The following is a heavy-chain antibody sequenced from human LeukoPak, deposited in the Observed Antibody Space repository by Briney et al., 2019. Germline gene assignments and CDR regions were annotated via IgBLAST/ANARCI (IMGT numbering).Heavy chain of an antibody. CDR1: GYTFINHY. V-gene: IGHV1-2*02. CDR2: VDPSSGGT. J-gene: IGHJ4*02. CDR3: ARGLGVSAGTGNY. D-gene: IGHD3/OR15-3a*01. Sequence: ASVKVSCKASGYTFINHYIHWVRQAPGQGLEWMGWVDPSSGGTKYAQKFQGRVTMTGDTSIKTAYMELNTLRSDDTAVYYCARGLGVSAGTGNYWGQGTLVTVSS.